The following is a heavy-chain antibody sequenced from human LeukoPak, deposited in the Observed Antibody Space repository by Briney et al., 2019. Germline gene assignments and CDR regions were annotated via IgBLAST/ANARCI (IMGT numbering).Heavy chain of an antibody. CDR2: ISGYNGKR. V-gene: IGHV1-18*01. CDR1: GYSFTSYG. Sequence: ASVKVSCKAYGYSFTSYGITWVRQAPGQGLEWMGWISGYNGKRNYAQKIQGRVTMTADTSTSTAYMELRSLRSDDTAVYYCARDRATSGWSQDDYWGQGTQVTVSS. D-gene: IGHD6-19*01. CDR3: ARDRATSGWSQDDY. J-gene: IGHJ4*02.